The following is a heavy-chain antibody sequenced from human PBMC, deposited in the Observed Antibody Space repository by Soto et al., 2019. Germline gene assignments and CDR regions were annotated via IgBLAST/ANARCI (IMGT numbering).Heavy chain of an antibody. Sequence: LRLSCAASGFTFSNYRMNWVRQAPGKGLEWIAHISTIRTTIYYADSVKGRFTISRDNAKSSVYLQMNSLRDEDTAVYYCARESEDLTSNFDYWGQGTLVTVSS. CDR2: ISTIRTTI. CDR1: GFTFSNYR. J-gene: IGHJ4*02. V-gene: IGHV3-48*02. CDR3: ARESEDLTSNFDY.